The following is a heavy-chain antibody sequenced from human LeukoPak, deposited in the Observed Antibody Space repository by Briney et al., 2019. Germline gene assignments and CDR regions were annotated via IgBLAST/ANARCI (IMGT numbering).Heavy chain of an antibody. CDR1: GFTFSSYS. J-gene: IGHJ4*02. CDR3: ARVVGAAAGTIDY. D-gene: IGHD6-13*01. V-gene: IGHV3-21*01. Sequence: PGGSLRLSCAASGFTFSSYSMNWVRQAPGKGLEWVSSISSSSYTYYADSVKGRFTISRDNAKNSLYLQMNSLRAEDTAVYYCARVVGAAAGTIDYWGQGTLVTVSS. CDR2: ISSSSYT.